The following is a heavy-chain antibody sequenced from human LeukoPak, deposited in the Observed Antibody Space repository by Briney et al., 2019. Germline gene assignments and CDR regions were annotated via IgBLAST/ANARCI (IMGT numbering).Heavy chain of an antibody. CDR3: VRRYYYGSGSSAYGFDI. D-gene: IGHD3-10*01. Sequence: ASVKVSCKSPGYTLTGYYMRWVRQTTGQGLDCMGWINPNSGDTNYPQKFQGRVTMTRDTSLSTAYMELTRLRSDDTAVYYCVRRYYYGSGSSAYGFDIWGQGTMVTVSS. V-gene: IGHV1-2*02. J-gene: IGHJ3*02. CDR2: INPNSGDT. CDR1: GYTLTGYY.